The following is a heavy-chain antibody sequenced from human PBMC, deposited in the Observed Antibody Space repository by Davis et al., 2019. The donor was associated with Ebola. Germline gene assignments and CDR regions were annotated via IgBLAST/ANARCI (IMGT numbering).Heavy chain of an antibody. J-gene: IGHJ4*02. CDR3: AKHPGTYGSVGPFDY. CDR2: ISDSGGDT. D-gene: IGHD6-25*01. Sequence: GESLKISCAASGFTFSSYAMSWVRQAPGKGLEWVSGISDSGGDTYYADSVKGRFSISRDNSKNTLYLQMNSLRAEDTAVYYCAKHPGTYGSVGPFDYWGQGTLVTVSS. V-gene: IGHV3-23*01. CDR1: GFTFSSYA.